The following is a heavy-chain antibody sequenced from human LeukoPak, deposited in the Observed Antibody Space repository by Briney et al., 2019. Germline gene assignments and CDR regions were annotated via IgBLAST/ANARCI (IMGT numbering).Heavy chain of an antibody. V-gene: IGHV4-31*03. CDR3: ARDLNGWGGQHPYHYGIDV. Sequence: PSETLSLTCTVSGGSISSGGYSWSWIRQRPGEGVEWIVFFDYRGASYYKPSLKSRLTIALDTSKNQFCLNLSYVTAADTAVYYCARDLNGWGGQHPYHYGIDVWGQGATVTVSS. CDR1: GGSISSGGYS. CDR2: FDYRGAS. J-gene: IGHJ6*02. D-gene: IGHD3-10*01.